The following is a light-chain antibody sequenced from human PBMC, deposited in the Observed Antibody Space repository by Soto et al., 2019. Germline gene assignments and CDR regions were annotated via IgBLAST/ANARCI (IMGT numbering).Light chain of an antibody. CDR2: KAS. J-gene: IGKJ1*01. CDR1: QILLYNNTYNY. CDR3: QQYKSYST. Sequence: MTQSPLTLPVTPGEPASISCRSSQILLYNNTYNYLDWYVQKPGKAPKLLIYKASTLKSGVPSRFSGSGSGTEFTLTISSLQPDDFATYYCQQYKSYSTFGQGTKVDIK. V-gene: IGKV1-5*03.